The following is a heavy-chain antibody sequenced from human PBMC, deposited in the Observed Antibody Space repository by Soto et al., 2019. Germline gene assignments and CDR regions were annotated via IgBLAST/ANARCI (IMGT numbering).Heavy chain of an antibody. J-gene: IGHJ3*02. CDR2: INAGNGNT. D-gene: IGHD3-16*02. CDR1: GYTFTSYA. V-gene: IGHV1-3*01. CDR3: EXXYYYYILVIYLPANAFHX. Sequence: GASVKVSCKASGYTFTSYAMHWVRQAPGQRLKRMGWINAGNGNTKYSQKFQGRVTITRDTSASTAYMELSSLRSEDRAVEYWEXXYYYYILVIYLPANAFHXSGQAPIVTVS.